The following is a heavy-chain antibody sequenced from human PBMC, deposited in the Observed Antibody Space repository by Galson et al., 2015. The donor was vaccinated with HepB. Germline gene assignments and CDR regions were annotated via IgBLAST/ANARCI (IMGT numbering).Heavy chain of an antibody. CDR3: AKSKWGLGSGPFGGWYFDL. CDR2: VYRGGGR. V-gene: IGHV3-66*01. D-gene: IGHD6-19*01. J-gene: IGHJ2*01. CDR1: GFTVIGNY. Sequence: SLRLSCAASGFTVIGNYMAWVRQAPGKGLEWVSVVYRGGGRYYADSVQGRFTIFRDDSKNTLFLQMNSLRVEDTAVDYCAKSKWGLGSGPFGGWYFDLWGRGILVTVSS.